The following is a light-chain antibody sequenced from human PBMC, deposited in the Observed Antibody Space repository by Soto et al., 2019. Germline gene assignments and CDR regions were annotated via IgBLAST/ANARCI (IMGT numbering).Light chain of an antibody. CDR2: DVS. Sequence: QLVLTQPASVSGSPGQSIAISCTGTSSDVGGYNYVSWYQRHPGKAPKLMIYDVSNRPSGVSDRFSGSKSGNTASLTISGLQAEDEADYYCSSYTSSSTLVFGGGTKLTVL. V-gene: IGLV2-14*01. CDR1: SSDVGGYNY. J-gene: IGLJ2*01. CDR3: SSYTSSSTLV.